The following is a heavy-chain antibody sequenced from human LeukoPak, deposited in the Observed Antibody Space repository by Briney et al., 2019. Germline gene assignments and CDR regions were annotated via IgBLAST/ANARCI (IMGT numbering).Heavy chain of an antibody. J-gene: IGHJ4*02. D-gene: IGHD4-17*01. Sequence: GGSLRLSCAASEFTFSDYYMSWIRQAPGRGLEWISYISSSSGGTIYYTDSVKGRFTISRDNAKKSLYLQMDSLRPEDTALYYCAKDSSGYGDSGFDYWGQGILVTVSS. CDR3: AKDSSGYGDSGFDY. CDR2: ISSSSGGTI. CDR1: EFTFSDYY. V-gene: IGHV3-11*01.